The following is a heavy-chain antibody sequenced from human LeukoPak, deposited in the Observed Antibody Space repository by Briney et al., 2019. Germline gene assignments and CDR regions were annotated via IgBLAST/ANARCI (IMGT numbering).Heavy chain of an antibody. CDR2: IIPIFGTA. J-gene: IGHJ6*02. D-gene: IGHD3-3*01. Sequence: GASVKVSCTASGGTFSSYAISWVRQAPGQGLEWMGGIIPIFGTANYAQKFQGRVTITADESTSTAYMELSSLRSEDTAVYYCARTYYDFWSHQNHYYYYGMDVWGQGTTVTVSS. CDR3: ARTYYDFWSHQNHYYYYGMDV. V-gene: IGHV1-69*13. CDR1: GGTFSSYA.